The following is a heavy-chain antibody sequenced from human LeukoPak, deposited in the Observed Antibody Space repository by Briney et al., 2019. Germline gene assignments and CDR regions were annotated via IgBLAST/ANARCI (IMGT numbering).Heavy chain of an antibody. D-gene: IGHD3-10*01. J-gene: IGHJ5*02. Sequence: SETLSLTCTVSGGSISSYYWSWVRQPPGKGLEWIGYLYYTGSTNYNPSLKSRVTISVDTSKNQFSLKLSSVTAADTAVYYCARVAYYGSGSYWFDPWGQGTLVTVSS. CDR2: LYYTGST. CDR3: ARVAYYGSGSYWFDP. CDR1: GGSISSYY. V-gene: IGHV4-59*01.